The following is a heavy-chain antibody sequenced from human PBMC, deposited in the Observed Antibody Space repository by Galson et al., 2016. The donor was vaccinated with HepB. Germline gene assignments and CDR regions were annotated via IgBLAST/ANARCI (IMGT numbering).Heavy chain of an antibody. J-gene: IGHJ4*02. D-gene: IGHD3-10*01. V-gene: IGHV3-73*01. CDR3: GELPGLIGDRAIRGDFNY. Sequence: SLRLSCAASGFTLNGLAVHWVRQASGKGLEWVGRMKSKTGNYATAYGASVKGRFTISRDDSTNTAYLQMNSLRTEDTAVYYCGELPGLIGDRAIRGDFNYWGQGTSVTVSS. CDR1: GFTLNGLA. CDR2: MKSKTGNYAT.